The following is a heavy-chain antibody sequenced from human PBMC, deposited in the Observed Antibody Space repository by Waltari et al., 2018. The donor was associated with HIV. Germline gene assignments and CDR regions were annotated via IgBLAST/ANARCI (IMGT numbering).Heavy chain of an antibody. CDR3: ARLGRSRFLEWIPFDP. V-gene: IGHV1-69*12. CDR1: GGTFSSYA. Sequence: QVQLVQSGAEVKKPGSSVKVSCKASGGTFSSYAISWVRQAPGQGLEWMGGISPSAGTTNDEQKCQGRGTITADESTSTANMELNSLKSEDTAVYYCARLGRSRFLEWIPFDPWGQGTLVTVSS. CDR2: ISPSAGTT. D-gene: IGHD3-3*01. J-gene: IGHJ5*02.